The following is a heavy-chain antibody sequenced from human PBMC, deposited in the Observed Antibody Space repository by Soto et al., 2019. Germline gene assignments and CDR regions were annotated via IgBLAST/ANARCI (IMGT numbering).Heavy chain of an antibody. Sequence: GGSLRLSCVASGFTFSSYSMNWVRQAPGKGLEWVSYISSSSSTIYYADSVKGRFTISRDNSKNTLYLQMNSLRAEDTAVYYCARDLVDSSGYRGYWFDPWGQGTLVTVSS. CDR1: GFTFSSYS. D-gene: IGHD3-22*01. CDR2: ISSSSSTI. J-gene: IGHJ5*02. CDR3: ARDLVDSSGYRGYWFDP. V-gene: IGHV3-48*01.